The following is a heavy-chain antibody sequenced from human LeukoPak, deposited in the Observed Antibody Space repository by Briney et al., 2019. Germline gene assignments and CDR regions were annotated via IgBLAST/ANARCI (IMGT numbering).Heavy chain of an antibody. CDR2: IRYDGSNK. V-gene: IGHV3-30*02. Sequence: GGSLRLSCAASGFTFSSYGMHWVGQAPAKGLEGVAFIRYDGSNKYYADSVKGRFTISRDNSKNTLYLQMNSLRAEDTAVYYCAKPLRRSIAARPDPSFDYWGQGTLVTVSS. J-gene: IGHJ4*02. D-gene: IGHD6-6*01. CDR1: GFTFSSYG. CDR3: AKPLRRSIAARPDPSFDY.